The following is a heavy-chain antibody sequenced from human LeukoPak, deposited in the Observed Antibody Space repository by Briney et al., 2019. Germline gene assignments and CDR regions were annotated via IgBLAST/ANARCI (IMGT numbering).Heavy chain of an antibody. CDR3: ARAVVSSYGYPAKDGYYYGMDV. Sequence: SETLSLTCAVYGGSFSGYYWSWIRQPPGAGLEWIGEINHSGSTNYNPSLKSRVTISVDTSKNQFSLKLSSVTAADTAVYYCARAVVSSYGYPAKDGYYYGMDVWGQGTTVTVSS. D-gene: IGHD5-18*01. J-gene: IGHJ6*02. V-gene: IGHV4-34*01. CDR2: INHSGST. CDR1: GGSFSGYY.